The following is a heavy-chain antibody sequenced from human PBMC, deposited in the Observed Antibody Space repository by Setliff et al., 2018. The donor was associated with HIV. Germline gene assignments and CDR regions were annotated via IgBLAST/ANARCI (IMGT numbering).Heavy chain of an antibody. CDR3: ARVRRGSSWTLTTLRTFDY. Sequence: ASVKVSCKSSGYTFTSYTMHWVRQAPGQRLEWMGWINAGNGNTKYSQKFQGRVTITRDTSASTAYMELSSLRSEDTAVYYCARVRRGSSWTLTTLRTFDYWGQGTLVTVSS. CDR2: INAGNGNT. D-gene: IGHD4-17*01. V-gene: IGHV1-3*01. J-gene: IGHJ4*02. CDR1: GYTFTSYT.